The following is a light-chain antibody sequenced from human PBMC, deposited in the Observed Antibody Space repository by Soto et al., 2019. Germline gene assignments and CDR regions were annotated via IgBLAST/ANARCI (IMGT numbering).Light chain of an antibody. CDR3: QQYNYWPPIT. Sequence: GDRVTITCRASQSISSWLAWYQQKPGKAPKLLIYDASSLESGVPSRFSGSGSGTDFTLAISSLQPEDFAVYYCQQYNYWPPITFGQGTRLEI. V-gene: IGKV1-5*01. CDR1: QSISSW. CDR2: DAS. J-gene: IGKJ5*01.